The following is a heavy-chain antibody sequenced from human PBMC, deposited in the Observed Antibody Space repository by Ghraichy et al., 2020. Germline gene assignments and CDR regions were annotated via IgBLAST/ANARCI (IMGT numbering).Heavy chain of an antibody. D-gene: IGHD6-6*01. J-gene: IGHJ4*02. CDR2: ISGSGGST. CDR3: ATASEYSSSAFELVY. V-gene: IGHV3-23*01. Sequence: GESLNISCAASGFTFSSYAMSWVRQAPGKGLEWVSAISGSGGSTYHADAVNGRFTISRDNSKNTLYLQMNSLRAEDTAVYYCATASEYSSSAFELVYWGQGPLVTVSS. CDR1: GFTFSSYA.